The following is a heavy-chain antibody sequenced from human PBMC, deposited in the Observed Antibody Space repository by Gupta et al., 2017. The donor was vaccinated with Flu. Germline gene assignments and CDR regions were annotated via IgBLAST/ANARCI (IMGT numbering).Heavy chain of an antibody. D-gene: IGHD3-22*01. J-gene: IGHJ3*02. Sequence: QVQLVQSGAEVKKPGSSVKVSCKASGGTFSSYAISWVRQAPGQGLEWMGGIIPIFGTANYAQKFQGRVTITADESTSTAYMELSSLRSEDTAVYYCASDAYYYDSSGYPQVYDAFDIWGQGTMVTVSS. CDR3: ASDAYYYDSSGYPQVYDAFDI. CDR1: GGTFSSYA. CDR2: IIPIFGTA. V-gene: IGHV1-69*01.